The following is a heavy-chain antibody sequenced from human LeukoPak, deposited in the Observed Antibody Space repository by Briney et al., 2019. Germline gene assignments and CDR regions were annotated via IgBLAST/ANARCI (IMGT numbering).Heavy chain of an antibody. CDR3: ARGWGEKGRCRGGTCNNPQFDY. Sequence: PGGSLRLSCAASAFKFSYYWMTWVRQAPGKGLECLANIKESGSEKYYVDSVNGRFTTSRDNADDLVYLQMNSLRVEDTAVYYCARGWGEKGRCRGGTCNNPQFDYWGQGILVTVSS. CDR2: IKESGSEK. V-gene: IGHV3-7*01. D-gene: IGHD2-15*01. CDR1: AFKFSYYW. J-gene: IGHJ4*02.